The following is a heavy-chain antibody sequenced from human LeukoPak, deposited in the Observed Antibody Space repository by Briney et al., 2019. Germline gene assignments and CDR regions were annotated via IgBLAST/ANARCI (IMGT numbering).Heavy chain of an antibody. V-gene: IGHV3-21*01. D-gene: IGHD1-1*01. J-gene: IGHJ4*02. Sequence: GGSLRLSCAASGFTFSSYSMNWVRQAPGKGLEWVSSISSSSSYIYYADSVKGRFTISRDNAKNTLYLQMNSLRAEDTAVYYCARDLGRLGTFDYWGQGTLVTVSS. CDR3: ARDLGRLGTFDY. CDR1: GFTFSSYS. CDR2: ISSSSSYI.